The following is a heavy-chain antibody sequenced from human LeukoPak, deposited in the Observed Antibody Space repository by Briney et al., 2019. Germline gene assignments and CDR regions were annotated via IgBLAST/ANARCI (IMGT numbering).Heavy chain of an antibody. CDR1: GFSFSNYD. V-gene: IGHV3-33*01. CDR3: ARGDPTVTTKQNFDY. D-gene: IGHD4-17*01. CDR2: IWYDGSNK. J-gene: IGHJ4*02. Sequence: SGGSLRLSCPASGFSFSNYDMHWVRQAPGKGLEWVAVIWYDGSNKYYADSVKGRFTISRDNSKNTLYLQMNSLRVEDTAVYYCARGDPTVTTKQNFDYWGQGTLVTVSS.